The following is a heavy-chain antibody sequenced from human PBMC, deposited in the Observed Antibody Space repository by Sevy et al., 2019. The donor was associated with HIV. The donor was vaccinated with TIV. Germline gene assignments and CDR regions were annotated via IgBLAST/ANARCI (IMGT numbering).Heavy chain of an antibody. D-gene: IGHD3-3*01. CDR3: ARYNFWTGHYDYFDY. CDR1: GGSISSHY. CDR2: IDTSGGT. J-gene: IGHJ4*02. Sequence: SETLSLTCSVSGGSISSHYWSWIRQPAGEGLEWIGRIDTSGGTNYNPSLKTRVTMSRDTSKNQFSLRLSSVTAADTAVYYCARYNFWTGHYDYFDYWVPGALVTVSS. V-gene: IGHV4-4*07.